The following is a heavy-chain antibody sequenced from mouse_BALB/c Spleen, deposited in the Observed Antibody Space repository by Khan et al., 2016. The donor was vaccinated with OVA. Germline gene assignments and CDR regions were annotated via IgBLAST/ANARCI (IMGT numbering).Heavy chain of an antibody. CDR1: GFTFSSYG. Sequence: EVELVESGGDLVKPGGSLKLSCAASGFTFSSYGLFCVRQTPDKRLVWVATISSAGDYTYYPDNVKGRFTISRDNAKNTLYLQMSSLRSEDTAMFYCASHLTGSFAYWGQGTLVTVSA. CDR2: ISSAGDYT. D-gene: IGHD4-1*01. CDR3: ASHLTGSFAY. J-gene: IGHJ3*01. V-gene: IGHV5-6*01.